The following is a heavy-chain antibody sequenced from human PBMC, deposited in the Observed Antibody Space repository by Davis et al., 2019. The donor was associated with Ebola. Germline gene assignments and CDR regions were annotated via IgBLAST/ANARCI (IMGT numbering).Heavy chain of an antibody. CDR2: ISAYNGNT. J-gene: IGHJ4*02. CDR3: ARATIFGWFDY. Sequence: ASVKVSCKASGYTFTSYGISWVRQAPGQGLEWMGWISAYNGNTNYAQKLQGRVTITRDTSASTAYMELSSLRSEDTAVYYCARATIFGWFDYWGQGTLVTVSS. D-gene: IGHD3-3*01. V-gene: IGHV1-18*01. CDR1: GYTFTSYG.